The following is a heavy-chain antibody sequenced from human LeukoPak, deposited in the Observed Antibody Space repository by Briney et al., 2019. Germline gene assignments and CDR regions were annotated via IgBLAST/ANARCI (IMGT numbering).Heavy chain of an antibody. CDR3: ARDRAAAGDFDY. D-gene: IGHD6-13*01. Sequence: GASVTVSCKASGYTFTSYYMHWVRQAPGQGLEWMGIINPSGGSTSYAQKFQGRVTMTRDTSTSTVYMELSSLRSEDTAVYYCARDRAAAGDFDYWGQGTLVTVSS. CDR1: GYTFTSYY. J-gene: IGHJ4*02. CDR2: INPSGGST. V-gene: IGHV1-46*01.